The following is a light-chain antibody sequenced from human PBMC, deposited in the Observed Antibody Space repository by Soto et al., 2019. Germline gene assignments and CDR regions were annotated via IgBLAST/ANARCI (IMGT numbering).Light chain of an antibody. J-gene: IGKJ1*01. CDR2: KAS. CDR1: QSISSW. CDR3: QQYNSYWT. V-gene: IGKV1-5*03. Sequence: DIQMTQSPSTLSASVVDRVTITCRASQSISSWLAWYQQKPGKAPKLLVYKASSLESGVPSRFSGSGSGTEFTLTISSLQPDDFATYYCQQYNSYWTFGQGTKGGYQ.